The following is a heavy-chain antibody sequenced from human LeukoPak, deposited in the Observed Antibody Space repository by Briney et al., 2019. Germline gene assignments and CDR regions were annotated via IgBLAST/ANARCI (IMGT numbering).Heavy chain of an antibody. V-gene: IGHV3-7*01. CDR1: GFTFSSYW. CDR3: AKGGTYSFDY. J-gene: IGHJ4*02. Sequence: QAGGSLRLSCAASGFTFSSYWMSWVRQAPGKGLEWVANIKEDGSEKYCVNSVKGRFTISRDNAKNTLYLQMNSLRAEDTAVYYCAKGGTYSFDYWGQGTLVTVSS. CDR2: IKEDGSEK. D-gene: IGHD1-26*01.